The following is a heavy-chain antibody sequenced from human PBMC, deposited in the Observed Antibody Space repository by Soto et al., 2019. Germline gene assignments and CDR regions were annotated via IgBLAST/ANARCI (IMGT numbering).Heavy chain of an antibody. V-gene: IGHV3-9*01. CDR1: GFTFDDYA. CDR2: ISWNSGSI. D-gene: IGHD6-13*01. Sequence: GGSLRLSCAASGFTFDDYAMHWVRQAPGKGLEWVSGISWNSGSIGYADSVKGRFTISRDNAKNSLYLQMNSLRAEDTALYYCAKDSGIAAAGDFDYWGQGTLATVSA. J-gene: IGHJ4*02. CDR3: AKDSGIAAAGDFDY.